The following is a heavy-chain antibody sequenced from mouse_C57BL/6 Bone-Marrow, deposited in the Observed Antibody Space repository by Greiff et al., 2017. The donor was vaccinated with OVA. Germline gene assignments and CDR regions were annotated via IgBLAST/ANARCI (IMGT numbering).Heavy chain of an antibody. V-gene: IGHV1-62-2*01. CDR2: FYPGSGSI. CDR3: ASLYYSNSRYWYFDV. J-gene: IGHJ1*03. CDR1: GYTFTEYT. Sequence: QVQLQQSGAELVKPGASVKLSCKASGYTFTEYTIHWVKQRSGQGLEWIGWFYPGSGSIKYNEKFKDKATLTADKSSSTAYMELRSLTSEDSAVYFCASLYYSNSRYWYFDVWGTGTTVTVSS. D-gene: IGHD2-5*01.